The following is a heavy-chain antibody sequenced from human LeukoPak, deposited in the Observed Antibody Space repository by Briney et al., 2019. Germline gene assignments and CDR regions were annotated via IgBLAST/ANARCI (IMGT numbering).Heavy chain of an antibody. CDR2: IYYSGST. CDR3: ARGPMIVVPANYYYYYGMDV. Sequence: SETLSLTCTVSGGSISSYYWSWIRQPPGKGLEWIGYIYYSGSTNYNPSLKSRVTISVDTSKNQFSLKLRSVTAADTAVYYCARGPMIVVPANYYYYYGMDVWGQGTTVTVSS. D-gene: IGHD2-2*01. CDR1: GGSISSYY. J-gene: IGHJ6*02. V-gene: IGHV4-59*01.